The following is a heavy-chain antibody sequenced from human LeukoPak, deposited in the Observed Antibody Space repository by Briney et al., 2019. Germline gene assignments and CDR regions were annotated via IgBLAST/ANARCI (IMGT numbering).Heavy chain of an antibody. CDR1: GFTFSSYA. CDR3: ARAGYSSGWYQGNWFDP. D-gene: IGHD6-19*01. V-gene: IGHV3-30-3*01. CDR2: ISYDGSNK. Sequence: AGGSLRLSCAASGFTFSSYAMHWVRQAPGKGLEWVAVISYDGSNKYYADSVKGRFTISRDNSKNTLYLQMNSLRAEDTAVYSCARAGYSSGWYQGNWFDPWGQGTLVTVSS. J-gene: IGHJ5*02.